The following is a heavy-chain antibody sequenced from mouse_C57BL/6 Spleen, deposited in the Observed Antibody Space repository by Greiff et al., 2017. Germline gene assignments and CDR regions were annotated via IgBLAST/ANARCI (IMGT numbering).Heavy chain of an antibody. J-gene: IGHJ4*01. CDR1: GYTFTSYW. CDR3: ARSEYYGSSYAMDY. CDR2: IHPNSGST. V-gene: IGHV1-64*01. D-gene: IGHD1-1*01. Sequence: VKLQQPGAELVKPGASVKLSCKASGYTFTSYWMHWVKQRPGQGLEWIGMIHPNSGSTNYNEKFKSKATLTVDKSSSTAYMQLSSLTSEDSAVYYCARSEYYGSSYAMDYWGQGTSVTVSS.